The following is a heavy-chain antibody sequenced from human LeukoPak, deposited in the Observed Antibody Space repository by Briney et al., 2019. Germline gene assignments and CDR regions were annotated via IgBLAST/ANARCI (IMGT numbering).Heavy chain of an antibody. V-gene: IGHV3-20*04. CDR2: INWNGSST. Sequence: GGSLRLSCAASGFTFDDYGMSWVRQAPGKGLEWVSGINWNGSSTGYADSVKGRFTISRDNAKNSLYLQMNSLRAEDTAVYYCARSSQPLVYQENWGQGTLVTVSS. CDR3: ARSSQPLVYQEN. CDR1: GFTFDDYG. D-gene: IGHD2-2*01. J-gene: IGHJ4*02.